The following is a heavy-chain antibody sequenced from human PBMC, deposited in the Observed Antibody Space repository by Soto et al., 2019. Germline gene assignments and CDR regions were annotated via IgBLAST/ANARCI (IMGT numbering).Heavy chain of an antibody. J-gene: IGHJ6*02. V-gene: IGHV3-33*01. CDR3: ARDRSAGNYFYYGMDV. Sequence: QVQLVESGGGVVQPGRSLRLSCAASGLTCNRNGMHWVRQAPGKGLEWVAVIWYDGSKEYYSDSVKGRFTISRDNSKNMMYLQMNNVRVEDTAVYFCARDRSAGNYFYYGMDVWGQGTTVTVSS. CDR1: GLTCNRNG. CDR2: IWYDGSKE. D-gene: IGHD1-1*01.